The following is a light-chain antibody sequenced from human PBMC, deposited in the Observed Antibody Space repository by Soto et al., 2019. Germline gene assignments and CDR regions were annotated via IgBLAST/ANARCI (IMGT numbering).Light chain of an antibody. CDR3: QQSYSTLYT. CDR2: AAS. J-gene: IGKJ2*01. Sequence: DIQMTQSPSSLSASIGDRVTITCRASQSIGTSLSWHQQKSGRAPKLLIHAASTLQSGVPSRFSGSGSGTDFTLTISSLQPEDVAVYYCQQSYSTLYTFGQGT. V-gene: IGKV1-39*01. CDR1: QSIGTS.